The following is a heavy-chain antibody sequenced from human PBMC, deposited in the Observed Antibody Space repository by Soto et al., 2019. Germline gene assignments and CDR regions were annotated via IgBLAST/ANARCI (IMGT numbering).Heavy chain of an antibody. J-gene: IGHJ3*01. CDR3: ARGSFWYTTSTTDDAFDV. D-gene: IGHD6-6*01. V-gene: IGHV3-48*03. Sequence: GGSLRLSCAASGFQFSSYEMNWVRQAPGKGLEWVAHISHSGATIFYADSVKGRFTISRDNTNNSLSLQMNSLRAEDTAIYYCARGSFWYTTSTTDDAFDVWGHGTVVTVSS. CDR1: GFQFSSYE. CDR2: ISHSGATI.